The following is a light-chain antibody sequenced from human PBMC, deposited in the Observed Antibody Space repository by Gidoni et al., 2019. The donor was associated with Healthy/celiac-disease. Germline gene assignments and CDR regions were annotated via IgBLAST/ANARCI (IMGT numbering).Light chain of an antibody. CDR3: QQYGSSPLFT. CDR1: QSVSSSY. J-gene: IGKJ3*01. V-gene: IGKV3-20*01. Sequence: EIVLTQSPGTLSLSPGERATLSCRASQSVSSSYLAWYQQKPGQAHRLLIYGASSRATGIPDRFSGSGSGTDFTLTISRLDPEDFAVYYCQQYGSSPLFTFGPGTKVDIK. CDR2: GAS.